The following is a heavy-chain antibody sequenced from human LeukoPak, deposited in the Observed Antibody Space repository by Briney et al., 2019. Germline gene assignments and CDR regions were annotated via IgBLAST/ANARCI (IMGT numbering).Heavy chain of an antibody. J-gene: IGHJ3*02. CDR1: GFTVSSNY. CDR2: IYSGGST. CDR3: AKSSGIVVVPAAPGGAFDI. V-gene: IGHV3-53*05. D-gene: IGHD2-2*01. Sequence: GGSLRLSCAASGFTVSSNYMGWVRQAPGKGLEWVSVIYSGGSTYYADSVKGRFTISRDNSKNSLYLQMNSLRAEDTALYYCAKSSGIVVVPAAPGGAFDIWGQGTMVTVSS.